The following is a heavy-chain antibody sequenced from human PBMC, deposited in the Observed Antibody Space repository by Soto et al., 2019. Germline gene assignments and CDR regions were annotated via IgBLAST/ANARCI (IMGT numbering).Heavy chain of an antibody. Sequence: GGSLRLSCAASGFTFSSYAMNWVRQAPGKGLEWVSVISGSGGSTYYADSVKGRFTISRDNSKNTLYLQMNSLRAEDTAVYYCASGSSGWDFYYCSQGTSVPVSS. CDR2: ISGSGGST. J-gene: IGHJ4*02. CDR3: ASGSSGWDFYY. D-gene: IGHD6-19*01. CDR1: GFTFSSYA. V-gene: IGHV3-23*01.